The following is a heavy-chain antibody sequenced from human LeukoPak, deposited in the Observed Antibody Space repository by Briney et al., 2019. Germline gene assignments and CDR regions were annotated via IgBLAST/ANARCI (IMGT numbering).Heavy chain of an antibody. CDR2: ISYDGSNK. J-gene: IGHJ4*02. D-gene: IGHD3-3*01. CDR3: AKPPVLRFLEWFTYVDY. CDR1: GFTFSSYG. V-gene: IGHV3-30*18. Sequence: GGSLRLSCAASGFTFSSYGMHWVRQAPGKGLEWVAVISYDGSNKYYADSVKGRFTISRDNSKNTLYLQMNSLRAEDTAVYYCAKPPVLRFLEWFTYVDYWGQGTLVTVSS.